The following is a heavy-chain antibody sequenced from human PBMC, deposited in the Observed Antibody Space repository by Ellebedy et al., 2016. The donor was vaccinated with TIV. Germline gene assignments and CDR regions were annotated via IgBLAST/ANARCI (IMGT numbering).Heavy chain of an antibody. J-gene: IGHJ6*03. Sequence: GESLKISXAASGFTFSSYAMSWVRQAPGKGLEWVSAISGSGGSTYYADSVKGRFTISRDNSKNTLYLQMNSLRAEDTAVYYCAKDQADYYDSSGSTPRYYYYMDVWGKGTTVTVSS. CDR2: ISGSGGST. CDR1: GFTFSSYA. CDR3: AKDQADYYDSSGSTPRYYYYMDV. D-gene: IGHD3-22*01. V-gene: IGHV3-23*01.